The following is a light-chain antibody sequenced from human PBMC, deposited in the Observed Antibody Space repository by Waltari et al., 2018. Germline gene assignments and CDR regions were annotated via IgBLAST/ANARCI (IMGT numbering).Light chain of an antibody. V-gene: IGKV3-11*01. CDR2: DGA. Sequence: IVLTQSPATLSLSPGERATLSCRASQSISSYLAWYQQKPGQAPRLLICDGANRATGIPARFSGSGSKTDFTLTIASLEPEGSAVYYCQQSYNWPRTFGQGTKVEIK. J-gene: IGKJ1*01. CDR3: QQSYNWPRT. CDR1: QSISSY.